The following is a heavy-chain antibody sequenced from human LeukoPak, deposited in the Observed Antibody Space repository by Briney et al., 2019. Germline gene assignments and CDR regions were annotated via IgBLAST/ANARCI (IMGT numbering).Heavy chain of an antibody. Sequence: SETLSLTCTVSGGSISSSSYYWGWIRQPPGKGLEWIGSIYYSGSTYYNPSLKSRVTISVDTSKNQFSLKLSSVTAADTAVYYCARDTKGVAGTFDYWGQGTLVTVSS. CDR3: ARDTKGVAGTFDY. CDR2: IYYSGST. V-gene: IGHV4-39*07. D-gene: IGHD6-19*01. CDR1: GGSISSSSYY. J-gene: IGHJ4*02.